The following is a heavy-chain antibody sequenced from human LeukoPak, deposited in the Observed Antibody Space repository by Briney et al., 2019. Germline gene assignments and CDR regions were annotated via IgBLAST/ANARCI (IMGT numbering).Heavy chain of an antibody. CDR3: ARGSRVPVAGGLYFHGMEV. CDR1: GFAFNFYV. D-gene: IGHD6-19*01. Sequence: GGSLRLSCAASGFAFNFYVITWVRQAPGKGLEWISFTTGNGVSTYYADSVKGRFSISRDNSKNTLDLQVNSLGAEDTAVYYCARGSRVPVAGGLYFHGMEVWGQGTTVTVSS. V-gene: IGHV3-23*01. J-gene: IGHJ6*02. CDR2: TTGNGVST.